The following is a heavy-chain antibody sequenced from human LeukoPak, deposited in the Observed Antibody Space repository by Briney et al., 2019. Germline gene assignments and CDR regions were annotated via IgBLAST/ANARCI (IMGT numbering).Heavy chain of an antibody. Sequence: SVKVSCKASGGTFSSYTIGWVRQAPGQGLEWMGRIIPILGIANYAQKFQGRVTITADKSTSTAYMELSSLRSEDTAVYYCARGHGGAMENLDYWGQGTLVTVSS. CDR2: IIPILGIA. CDR1: GGTFSSYT. CDR3: ARGHGGAMENLDY. D-gene: IGHD5-18*01. J-gene: IGHJ4*02. V-gene: IGHV1-69*02.